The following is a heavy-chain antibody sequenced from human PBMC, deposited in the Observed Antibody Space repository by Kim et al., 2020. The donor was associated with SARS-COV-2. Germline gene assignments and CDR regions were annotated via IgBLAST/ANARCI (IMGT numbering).Heavy chain of an antibody. CDR2: ISSSSSYI. V-gene: IGHV3-21*01. Sequence: GGSLRLSCAASGFTFSSYSMNWVRQAPGKGLEWVSSISSSSSYIYYADSVKGRFTISRDNAKNSLYLQMNSLRAEDTAVYYCARGWGRIVVVVAARGYYGMDVWGQGTTVTVSS. CDR3: ARGWGRIVVVVAARGYYGMDV. D-gene: IGHD2-15*01. CDR1: GFTFSSYS. J-gene: IGHJ6*02.